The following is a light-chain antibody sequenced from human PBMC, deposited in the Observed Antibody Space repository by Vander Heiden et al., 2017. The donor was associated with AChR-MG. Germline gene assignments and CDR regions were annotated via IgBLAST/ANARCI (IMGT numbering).Light chain of an antibody. Sequence: QSVLTQPPSASGTPGQRVTISCSGRSSNIGSNTVNGYQQRPGTAPKLLIYRNKQRPSGVPDRFAGAKSGTSASLAISGLQSEDEADYYCAAWDDSLNGSVVFGGGTKLTVL. CDR3: AAWDDSLNGSVV. CDR2: RNK. J-gene: IGLJ2*01. CDR1: SSNIGSNT. V-gene: IGLV1-44*01.